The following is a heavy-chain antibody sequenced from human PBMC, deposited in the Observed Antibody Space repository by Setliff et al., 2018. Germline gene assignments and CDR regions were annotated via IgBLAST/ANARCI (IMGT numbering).Heavy chain of an antibody. Sequence: PSETLSLTCAVSGGSISSGDASWRWVRQPPGKGLEWIGYIYHAGSTYYNPSLESRVTISIDNPNEQFSLELRSLTAADTALYYCARGGGYGSGGSFHNAPFEYWGQGMRVTVSS. CDR1: GGSISSGDAS. D-gene: IGHD3-10*01. J-gene: IGHJ4*02. CDR2: IYHAGST. CDR3: ARGGGYGSGGSFHNAPFEY. V-gene: IGHV4-30-2*01.